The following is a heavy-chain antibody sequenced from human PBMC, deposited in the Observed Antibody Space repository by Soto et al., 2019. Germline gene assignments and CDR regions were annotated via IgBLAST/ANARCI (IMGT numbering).Heavy chain of an antibody. J-gene: IGHJ6*02. CDR1: GFTFSSYA. D-gene: IGHD4-17*01. V-gene: IGHV3-30-3*01. CDR2: ISYDGSNK. CDR3: ARSYGDRYYYYGMDV. Sequence: GGSLRLSCAASGFTFSSYAMHWVRQAPGKGLEWVAVISYDGSNKYYADSVKGRFTIPRDNSKNTLYLQMNSLRAEDTAVYYCARSYGDRYYYYGMDVWGQGTTVTVSS.